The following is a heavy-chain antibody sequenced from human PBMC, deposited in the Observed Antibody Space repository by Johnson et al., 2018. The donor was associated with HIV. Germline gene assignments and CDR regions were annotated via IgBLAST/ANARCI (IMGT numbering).Heavy chain of an antibody. CDR3: AREITLIMGAGAAFDF. CDR2: INWNGGST. J-gene: IGHJ3*01. Sequence: VQLVESGGGVVRPGGSLRLSCAASGFTFNDYGMSWVRQSPGKGLEWVSGINWNGGSTDYADSVKGRFTISRDNAKKSLYMQMNSLRVEDTAVYYCAREITLIMGAGAAFDFWGQGTMVNVSS. CDR1: GFTFNDYG. D-gene: IGHD3-22*01. V-gene: IGHV3-20*04.